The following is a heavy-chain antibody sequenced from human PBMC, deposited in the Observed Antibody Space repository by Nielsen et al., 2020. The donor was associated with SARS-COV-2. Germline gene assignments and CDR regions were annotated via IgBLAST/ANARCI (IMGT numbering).Heavy chain of an antibody. J-gene: IGHJ4*02. V-gene: IGHV3-11*01. CDR2: ISSSGSTI. Sequence: GESLKISCAASGFTFSDYYMSWIRQAPGKGLEWVSYISSSGSTIYYADSVKGRFTISRDNAKNSLYLQMNSLRAEDTAVYYCARSSNRQWLSDFGSQGTLVTVSS. CDR3: ARSSNRQWLSDF. CDR1: GFTFSDYY. D-gene: IGHD6-19*01.